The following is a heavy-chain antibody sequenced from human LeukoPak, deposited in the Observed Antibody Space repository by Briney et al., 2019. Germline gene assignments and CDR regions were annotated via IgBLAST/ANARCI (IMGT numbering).Heavy chain of an antibody. CDR3: ATAQGPFDY. Sequence: GGSLRLSCAASGFTFSSYGMHWVRQAPGKGLEWVAVISYDGSNKYYADSVKGRFTISRDNAKNSLYLQMNYLRADDTAVYYCATAQGPFDYWGQGTLVTVSS. V-gene: IGHV3-30*12. CDR1: GFTFSSYG. CDR2: ISYDGSNK. J-gene: IGHJ4*02.